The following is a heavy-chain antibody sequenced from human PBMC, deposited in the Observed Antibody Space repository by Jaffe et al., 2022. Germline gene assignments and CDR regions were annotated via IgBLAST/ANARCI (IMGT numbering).Heavy chain of an antibody. CDR1: GYTLTELS. CDR3: ATDLPFGILTGYYWDGSADY. D-gene: IGHD3-9*01. J-gene: IGHJ4*02. V-gene: IGHV1-24*01. CDR2: FDPEDGET. Sequence: QVQLVQSGAEVKKPGASVKVSCKVSGYTLTELSMHWVRQAPGKGLEWMGGFDPEDGETIYAQKFQGRVTMTEDTSTDTAYMELSSLRSEDTAVYYCATDLPFGILTGYYWDGSADYWGQGTLVTVSS.